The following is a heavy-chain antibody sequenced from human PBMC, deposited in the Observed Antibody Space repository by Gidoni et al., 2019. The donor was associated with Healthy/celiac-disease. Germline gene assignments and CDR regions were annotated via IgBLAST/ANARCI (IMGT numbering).Heavy chain of an antibody. D-gene: IGHD6-19*01. V-gene: IGHV4-34*01. CDR3: ARGGVRAVAGACFDY. CDR2: INHSGCT. Sequence: VQLQQRGAGLLQPSETLSLTCAVYGGSFCGYYWSCIRQPPGKGMEWFGEINHSGCTNYDPFLNSRVTITVDTSKNQFCLKLSYVAAADTAVDYGARGGVRAVAGACFDYWGQGTLVTVSS. J-gene: IGHJ4*02. CDR1: GGSFCGYY.